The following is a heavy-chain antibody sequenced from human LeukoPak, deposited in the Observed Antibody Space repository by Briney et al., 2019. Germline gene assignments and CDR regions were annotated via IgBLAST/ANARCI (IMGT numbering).Heavy chain of an antibody. CDR3: ARRGVIAAAGTDAFDI. J-gene: IGHJ3*02. CDR1: GGSFSGYY. V-gene: IGHV4-34*01. CDR2: INHSGST. Sequence: SETLSLTCAVCGGSFSGYYWSWIRQPPGKGLEWIGEINHSGSTNDNPSLKSRVTISVDTSKNQFSLKLSSVTAADTAVYYCARRGVIAAAGTDAFDIWGQGTMVTVSS. D-gene: IGHD6-13*01.